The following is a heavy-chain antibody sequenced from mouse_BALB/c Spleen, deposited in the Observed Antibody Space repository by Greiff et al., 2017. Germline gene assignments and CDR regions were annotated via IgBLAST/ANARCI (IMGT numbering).Heavy chain of an antibody. CDR1: GYSITSDYA. Sequence: EVMLVESGPGLVKPSQSLSLTCTVTGYSITSDYAWNWIRQFPGNKLEWMGYISYSGSTSYNPSLKSRISITRDTSKNQFFLQLNSVTTEDTATYYCARGKIITAMDYWGQGTSVTVSS. J-gene: IGHJ4*01. CDR3: ARGKIITAMDY. V-gene: IGHV3-2*02. D-gene: IGHD1-3*01. CDR2: ISYSGST.